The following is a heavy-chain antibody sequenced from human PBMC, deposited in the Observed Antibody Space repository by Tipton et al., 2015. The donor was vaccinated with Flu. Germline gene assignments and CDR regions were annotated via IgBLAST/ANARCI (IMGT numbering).Heavy chain of an antibody. D-gene: IGHD3-10*01. Sequence: TLSLTCTVSGGSISSYYWSWIRQPAGKGLEWIGRIYTSGSTNYNPSLKSRVTMSVDTSKNQFSLKLSSVTAADTAVYYCARTYYYGSGSYHYYYYYGMDVWGQVTPVTVSS. J-gene: IGHJ6*02. CDR1: GGSISSYY. CDR3: ARTYYYGSGSYHYYYYYGMDV. CDR2: IYTSGST. V-gene: IGHV4-4*07.